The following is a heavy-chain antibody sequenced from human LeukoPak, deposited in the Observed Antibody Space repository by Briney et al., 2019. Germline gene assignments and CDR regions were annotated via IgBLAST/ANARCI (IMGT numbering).Heavy chain of an antibody. V-gene: IGHV4-31*03. Sequence: SQTLSLTCTVSGGSISSGGYYWSWIRQHPGKGLEWIGYIYYSGSTYYNPSLKSRVTISVDTSKYQFSLKLSSVTAADTAVYYCARSSSSWHDAFDIWGQGTMVTVSS. J-gene: IGHJ3*02. CDR3: ARSSSSWHDAFDI. CDR1: GGSISSGGYY. D-gene: IGHD6-13*01. CDR2: IYYSGST.